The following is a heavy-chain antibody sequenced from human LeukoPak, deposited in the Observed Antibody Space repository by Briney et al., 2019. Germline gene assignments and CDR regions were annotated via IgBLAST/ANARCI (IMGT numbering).Heavy chain of an antibody. CDR1: GYSFTSYW. D-gene: IGHD5-18*01. CDR3: ARQFHSYGSEFDY. V-gene: IGHV5-51*01. CDR2: IYPGDSDT. J-gene: IGHJ4*02. Sequence: HGESLKISCKGSGYSFTSYWIGWVRQMPGKGLEWMGIIYPGDSDTRYSPSFQGQVTISADKSISTAYLQWSSLKASDTAMYFCARQFHSYGSEFDYWGQGTLVTVSS.